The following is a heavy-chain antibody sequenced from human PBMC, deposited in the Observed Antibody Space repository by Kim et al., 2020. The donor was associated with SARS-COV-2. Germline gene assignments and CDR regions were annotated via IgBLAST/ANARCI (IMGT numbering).Heavy chain of an antibody. CDR3: ARTIAGRPEAFDI. D-gene: IGHD6-6*01. J-gene: IGHJ3*02. CDR2: ISYSGNT. V-gene: IGHV4-39*01. Sequence: SETLSLTCTVSGGSISSSNYYWGWIRQPPGQGLEWIGYISYSGNTYYNPSLKSRVTVSVDTSKNQFSLKLSSVTAADTAVYYCARTIAGRPEAFDIWGQG. CDR1: GGSISSSNYY.